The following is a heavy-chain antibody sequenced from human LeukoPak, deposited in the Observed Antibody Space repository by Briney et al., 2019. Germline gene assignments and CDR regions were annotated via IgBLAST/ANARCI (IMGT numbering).Heavy chain of an antibody. CDR3: ATYPYYDFWSGTKNDAFDI. Sequence: GGSLRLSCAASGFTFSDYYMSWLRQAPGKGLEWVSYISSSGSTIYYADSVKGRFTISRDKAKNSLYLQMNSLRAEDTAVYYCATYPYYDFWSGTKNDAFDIWGQGTMVTVSS. CDR1: GFTFSDYY. D-gene: IGHD3-3*01. CDR2: ISSSGSTI. J-gene: IGHJ3*02. V-gene: IGHV3-11*01.